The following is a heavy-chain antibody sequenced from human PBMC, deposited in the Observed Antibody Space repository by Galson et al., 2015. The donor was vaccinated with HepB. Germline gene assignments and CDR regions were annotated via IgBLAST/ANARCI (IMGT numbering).Heavy chain of an antibody. V-gene: IGHV1-2*06. CDR3: TRDPRTYGGNAGGWFDP. D-gene: IGHD4-23*01. Sequence: SVKVSCKASGDNYAFTGFYIHRVRQAHGQGLEWMGRINPKNGVTNYAQKFQGRVTMTRDTSISRTYMELSRLTSDDTAIYYCTRDPRTYGGNAGGWFDPWCQGTLVTVSS. J-gene: IGHJ5*02. CDR1: GDNYAFTGFY. CDR2: INPKNGVT.